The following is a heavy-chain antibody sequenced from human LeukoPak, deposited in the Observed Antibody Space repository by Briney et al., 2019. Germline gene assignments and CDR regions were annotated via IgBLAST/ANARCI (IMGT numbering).Heavy chain of an antibody. CDR3: DRLYGSGCSAGDSDAFDI. CDR1: GFTLRSYA. CDR2: ISRSGVST. J-gene: IGHJ3*02. Sequence: GGSVTLPCVACGFTLRSYAMMWLGQAPGKGLEGVSAISRSGVSTYNAVSVKGRFTISRDNSKSTLYLQMNSLRAEDTAVYYCDRLYGSGCSAGDSDAFDIWGQGTMVTVSS. V-gene: IGHV3-23*01. D-gene: IGHD3-10*01.